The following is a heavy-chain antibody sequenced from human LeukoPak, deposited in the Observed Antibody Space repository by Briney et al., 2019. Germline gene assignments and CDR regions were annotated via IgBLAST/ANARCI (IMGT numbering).Heavy chain of an antibody. J-gene: IGHJ4*02. CDR1: GYTFTSYA. CDR3: ARDGGITMVRGVIRFYDY. V-gene: IGHV1-3*01. CDR2: INAGNGNT. D-gene: IGHD3-10*01. Sequence: ASVKVSCKASGYTFTSYAMHWVRQAPGQRLEWMGWINAGNGNTKYSQKFQGRVTITRDTSASTAYMELSSLRSEDTAEYYCARDGGITMVRGVIRFYDYWGQGTLVTVSS.